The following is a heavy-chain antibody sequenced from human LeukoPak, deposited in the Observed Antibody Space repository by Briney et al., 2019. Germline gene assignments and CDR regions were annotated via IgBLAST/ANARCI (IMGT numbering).Heavy chain of an antibody. CDR3: ARGGRHYDFWSGNNWFDP. Sequence: SETLSLTCTVSGGSISSYYWRWVRQPGGKGLEGIGRIYTSGSPTYNPPITSRVTMSVDTSKNQFSLKLSSVTAADTAVYYCARGGRHYDFWSGNNWFDPWGQGTLVTVSS. CDR1: GGSISSYY. J-gene: IGHJ5*02. CDR2: IYTSGSP. V-gene: IGHV4-4*07. D-gene: IGHD3-3*01.